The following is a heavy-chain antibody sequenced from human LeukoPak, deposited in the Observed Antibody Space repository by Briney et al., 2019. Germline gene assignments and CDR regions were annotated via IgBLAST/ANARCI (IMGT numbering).Heavy chain of an antibody. Sequence: ASVKVSCKASGYTFTSYYMHWVRQAPGQGLEWMGIINPSGGSTSYAQKFQGRVTMTRDTSTSTVYMELSSLRSEDTAVYYCARDSNRITMIVVVTGEGKPSYYFHYWGQGTLVTVSS. CDR2: INPSGGST. CDR3: ARDSNRITMIVVVTGEGKPSYYFHY. V-gene: IGHV1-46*01. J-gene: IGHJ4*02. CDR1: GYTFTSYY. D-gene: IGHD3-22*01.